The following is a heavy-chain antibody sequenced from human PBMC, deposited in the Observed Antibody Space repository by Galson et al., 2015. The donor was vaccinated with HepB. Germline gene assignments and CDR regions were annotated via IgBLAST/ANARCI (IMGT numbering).Heavy chain of an antibody. V-gene: IGHV5-51*03. CDR1: GYSFTTYW. J-gene: IGHJ4*02. CDR3: ARRHPEWELLMG. CDR2: IYPGDSDT. D-gene: IGHD1-26*01. Sequence: QSGAEVKKPGESLKISCKASGYSFTTYWIGRVRQMPGKGLEWMGIIYPGDSDTIYSPSFQGQVTISADRSISTASLQWSSPKASDTAMYYCARRHPEWELLMGWGQGTLVTVSS.